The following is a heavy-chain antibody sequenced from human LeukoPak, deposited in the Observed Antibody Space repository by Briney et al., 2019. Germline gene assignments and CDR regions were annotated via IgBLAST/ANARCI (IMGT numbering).Heavy chain of an antibody. Sequence: GGSLRLSCAASGFTFSSYAMHWVRQAPGKGLEYVSAISSNGGSTYYANSVKGRFTISRDNSKNTLYLQMGNLRAEDMAVYYYARGGYSSDMYYFDYWGQGTLVTVSS. V-gene: IGHV3-64*01. J-gene: IGHJ4*02. CDR2: ISSNGGST. CDR3: ARGGYSSDMYYFDY. CDR1: GFTFSSYA. D-gene: IGHD6-25*01.